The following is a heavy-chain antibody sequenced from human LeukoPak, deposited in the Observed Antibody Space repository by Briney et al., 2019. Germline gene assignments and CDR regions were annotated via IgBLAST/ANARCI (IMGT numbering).Heavy chain of an antibody. V-gene: IGHV3-43*01. Sequence: HPGGPLRLSCAACGFTLEVLVMHGPPDAPGKAGEGGSLLSWDDGSTYYAASVKGRFTLSRDNSKNSLYLQMNSLRTEDTALYYCAKVPAAIRSGIGWFDPWGQGTLVPVSS. J-gene: IGHJ5*02. CDR1: GFTLEVLV. CDR2: LSWDDGST. CDR3: AKVPAAIRSGIGWFDP. D-gene: IGHD2-2*01.